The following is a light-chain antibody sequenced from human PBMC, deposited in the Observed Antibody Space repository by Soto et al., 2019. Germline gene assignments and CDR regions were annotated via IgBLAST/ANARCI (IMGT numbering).Light chain of an antibody. V-gene: IGLV1-47*01. CDR1: SPNIGGNY. CDR3: AAWDDSLTVV. Sequence: QSVLTQPPSASGTPGQGVTISCSGSSPNIGGNYVYWYQQLPGTAPKLLIYRNDQRPSGVPDRFSGSKSGTSASLAISGLRSEDEADYHCAAWDDSLTVVFGGGTKLTVL. J-gene: IGLJ2*01. CDR2: RND.